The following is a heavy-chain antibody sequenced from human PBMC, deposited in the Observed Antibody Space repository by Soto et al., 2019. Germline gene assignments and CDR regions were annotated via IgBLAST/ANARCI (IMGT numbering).Heavy chain of an antibody. CDR2: ISAYNGNT. CDR3: ARAGYSYGSYYYYGMDV. J-gene: IGHJ6*02. V-gene: IGHV1-18*01. CDR1: GYTFTSYG. Sequence: ASVKVSCKASGYTFTSYGISWVRQAPGQGLEWMGWISAYNGNTNYAQKLQGRVTMTRNTSISTAYMELSSLRSEDTAVYYCARAGYSYGSYYYYGMDVWGQGTTVTVSS. D-gene: IGHD5-18*01.